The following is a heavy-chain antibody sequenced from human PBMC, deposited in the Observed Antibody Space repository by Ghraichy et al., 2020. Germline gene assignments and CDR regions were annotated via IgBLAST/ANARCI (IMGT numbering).Heavy chain of an antibody. CDR2: INSRSSTI. V-gene: IGHV3-48*02. J-gene: IGHJ5*02. CDR3: ARELDLGYCTGSSCTDWFDP. CDR1: GFTFSSSD. D-gene: IGHD2-2*03. Sequence: GGSLRLSCAVSGFTFSSSDINWVRQAPGKGLEWVSYINSRSSTIYYADSVKGRFTISRDNAKNSLYLQMNSLRDEDTAVYYCARELDLGYCTGSSCTDWFDPWGQGTLVTVSS.